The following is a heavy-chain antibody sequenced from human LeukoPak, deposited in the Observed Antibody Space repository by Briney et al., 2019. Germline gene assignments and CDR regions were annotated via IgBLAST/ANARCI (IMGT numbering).Heavy chain of an antibody. Sequence: SETLSLTCTVSGGSISSFYWNWLRQPPGKGLEWIGYIYYSGSTDYNPSLKSRVTMSVDRSKNRFSLKLSSVTAADTAVYYCARDLAHAFDIWGQGIMVTVSS. CDR3: ARDLAHAFDI. CDR1: GGSISSFY. D-gene: IGHD3-3*02. J-gene: IGHJ3*02. CDR2: IYYSGST. V-gene: IGHV4-59*01.